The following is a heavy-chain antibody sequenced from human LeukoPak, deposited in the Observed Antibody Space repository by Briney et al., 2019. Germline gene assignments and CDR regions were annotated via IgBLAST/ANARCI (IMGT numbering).Heavy chain of an antibody. CDR2: ISSSSSTI. D-gene: IGHD6-13*01. CDR3: ARSGGADSSSSWFGNYYYYYMDV. V-gene: IGHV3-48*01. Sequence: GGSLRLSCAASGFTFSSYSMNWVRQAPGKGLEWVSYISSSSSTIYYADSVKGRFTISRDNAKNSLYLQMNSLRAEDTAVYYCARSGGADSSSSWFGNYYYYYMDVWGIGTTVTVSS. J-gene: IGHJ6*03. CDR1: GFTFSSYS.